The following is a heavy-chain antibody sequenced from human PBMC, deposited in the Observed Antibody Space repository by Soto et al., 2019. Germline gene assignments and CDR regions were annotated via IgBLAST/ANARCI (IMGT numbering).Heavy chain of an antibody. J-gene: IGHJ4*02. V-gene: IGHV4-38-2*01. CDR1: SYSISSGYY. CDR2: IYHSGST. D-gene: IGHD2-2*02. CDR3: ARARFQVLYGKPYFDS. Sequence: SDTLSLTCAVSSYSISSGYYCGCIRHPPGKGLEWIGSIYHSGSTYYNPSLKSRLTISVDTSKNHFSLMVDSVTAADTAVYYCARARFQVLYGKPYFDSWGQGTLVTGSS.